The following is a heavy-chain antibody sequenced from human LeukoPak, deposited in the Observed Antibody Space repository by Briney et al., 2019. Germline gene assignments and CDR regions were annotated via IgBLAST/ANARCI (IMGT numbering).Heavy chain of an antibody. J-gene: IGHJ4*02. Sequence: ASVKVSCKVSGYTLTELSMHWVRQAPGKGLEWMGGFDPEDGETIYAQKFQGRVTMTEDTSTDTAYMELSRLRSDDTAVYYCARVISDYVWGSYRYWGQGTLVTVSS. CDR2: FDPEDGET. CDR3: ARVISDYVWGSYRY. V-gene: IGHV1-24*01. D-gene: IGHD3-16*02. CDR1: GYTLTELS.